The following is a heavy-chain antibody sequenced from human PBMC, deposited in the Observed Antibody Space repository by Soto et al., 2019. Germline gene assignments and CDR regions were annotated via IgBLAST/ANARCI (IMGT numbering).Heavy chain of an antibody. D-gene: IGHD6-13*01. CDR2: IKSKTNGGAT. J-gene: IGHJ6*02. CDR3: TTDGISGERWYYKGMDV. CDR1: GLNFINAW. Sequence: GGSLRLSCAASGLNFINAWMTWVRQAPGKGLEWIGRIKSKTNGGATDYAAPVKGRFTISRDDSKNMVFMQMNSLQTDDTAVYYCTTDGISGERWYYKGMDVWGQGTTLTVSS. V-gene: IGHV3-15*01.